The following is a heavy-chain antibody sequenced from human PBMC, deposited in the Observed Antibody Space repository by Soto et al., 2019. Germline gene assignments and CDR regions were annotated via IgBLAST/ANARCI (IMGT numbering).Heavy chain of an antibody. Sequence: QVQLQESGPGLVKPSQTLSLTCTVSGGSISSGGYYWSWIRQHPGKGLEWIGYIYYSGSTYYNPSLKSRVTXXVXTXXNQFSLKLSSVTAADTAVYYCARVPYGSGVNWFDPWGQGTLVTVSS. V-gene: IGHV4-31*03. CDR3: ARVPYGSGVNWFDP. J-gene: IGHJ5*02. CDR1: GGSISSGGYY. D-gene: IGHD3-10*01. CDR2: IYYSGST.